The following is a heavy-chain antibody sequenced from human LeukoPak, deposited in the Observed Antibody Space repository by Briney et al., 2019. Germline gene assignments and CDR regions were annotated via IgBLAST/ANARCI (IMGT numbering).Heavy chain of an antibody. CDR1: GFTFSSYA. D-gene: IGHD2-2*01. Sequence: GGSLRLSCAASGFTFSSYAMSWVRQAPGKGLEWVSAISGSGGSTYYADSVKGRFTISRDNSKNTLYLQMNSLRAEDTAVYYCARSPERYCSSTSCYWGQGTLVTVSS. CDR2: ISGSGGST. V-gene: IGHV3-23*01. J-gene: IGHJ4*02. CDR3: ARSPERYCSSTSCY.